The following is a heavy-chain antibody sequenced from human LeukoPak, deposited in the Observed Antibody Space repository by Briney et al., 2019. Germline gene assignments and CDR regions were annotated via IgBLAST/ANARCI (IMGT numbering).Heavy chain of an antibody. D-gene: IGHD2-2*01. J-gene: IGHJ5*02. Sequence: SETLSLTCAVYGGSFSGYYWSWIRQPPGKGLEWIGEINHSGSTNYNLSLKSRVTISVDTSKNQFSLELSSVTAADTAVYYCARAPARWFDPWGQGTLVTVSS. CDR1: GGSFSGYY. CDR2: INHSGST. V-gene: IGHV4-34*01. CDR3: ARAPARWFDP.